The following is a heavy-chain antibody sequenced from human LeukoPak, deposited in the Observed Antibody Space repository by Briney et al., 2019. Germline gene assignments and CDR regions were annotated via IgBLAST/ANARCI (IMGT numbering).Heavy chain of an antibody. CDR1: GDSISSHY. CDR3: ARSAVTTSPDWIDP. J-gene: IGHJ5*02. CDR2: IYYSGST. V-gene: IGHV4-59*11. Sequence: SETLSLTCTVSGDSISSHYWSWIRQPPGKGLEWIGYIYYSGSTNYNPSLMSRVTISVDTSKKQFSLVLSAVTAADTAIYYCARSAVTTSPDWIDPWGQGTLVAVSS. D-gene: IGHD4-17*01.